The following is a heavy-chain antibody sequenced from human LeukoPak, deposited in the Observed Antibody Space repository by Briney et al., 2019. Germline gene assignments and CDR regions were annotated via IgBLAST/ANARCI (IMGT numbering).Heavy chain of an antibody. D-gene: IGHD4-23*01. Sequence: SETLSLTCAVYGGSFSGYYWSWIRQPPGKGLEWIGGINHSGSTNYNPSLKSRVTISVDTSKNQFSLKLSSVTAADTAVYYCASATMVVTPRYFDYWGQGTLVTVSS. CDR2: INHSGST. V-gene: IGHV4-34*01. J-gene: IGHJ4*02. CDR1: GGSFSGYY. CDR3: ASATMVVTPRYFDY.